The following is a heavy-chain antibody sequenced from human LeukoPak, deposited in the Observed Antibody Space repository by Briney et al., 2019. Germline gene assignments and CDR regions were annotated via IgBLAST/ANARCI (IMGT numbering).Heavy chain of an antibody. D-gene: IGHD2-2*01. V-gene: IGHV3-30*02. CDR2: IRYDGSNK. CDR1: GFTFSSYG. CDR3: AKDWGGGVVPAATVDY. Sequence: GGSLRLSCAASGFTFSSYGMHWVRQAPGKGLEWVAFIRYDGSNKYYADSVKGRFTISRDNSKNTLYLQMNSLRAEDTAVYYCAKDWGGGVVPAATVDYWGQGTLVTVSS. J-gene: IGHJ4*02.